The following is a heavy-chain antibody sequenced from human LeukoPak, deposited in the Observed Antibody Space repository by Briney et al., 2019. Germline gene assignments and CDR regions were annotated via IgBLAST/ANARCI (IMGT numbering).Heavy chain of an antibody. CDR1: GVSIRSSVPIGSSMLY. Sequence: SEALSLTCTVSGVSIRSSVPIGSSMLYWAWVRQPPGKGLEWIGDISYSGATYYNPSLRSRATISEDTSKNQFSLKLSSVTAADTAVYYCARVDSGSSGYYFDYWGQGTLVTVSS. V-gene: IGHV4-39*07. CDR2: ISYSGAT. J-gene: IGHJ4*02. CDR3: ARVDSGSSGYYFDY. D-gene: IGHD3-22*01.